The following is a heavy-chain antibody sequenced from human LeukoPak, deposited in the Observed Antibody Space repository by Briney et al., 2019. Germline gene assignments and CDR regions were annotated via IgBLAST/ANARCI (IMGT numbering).Heavy chain of an antibody. CDR2: INPKTGDT. V-gene: IGHV1-2*02. J-gene: IGHJ4*02. D-gene: IGHD6-19*01. CDR3: VRVGEYSSGWYIFDY. Sequence: ASVRVSCKPSGYTFTGYFLHWVRQAPGQGPEWMGWINPKTGDTTYAQNFQGRVSMTGDTSITTAYMDLSNLRSDDTAVYYCVRVGEYSSGWYIFDYWGQGTLVTVSS. CDR1: GYTFTGYF.